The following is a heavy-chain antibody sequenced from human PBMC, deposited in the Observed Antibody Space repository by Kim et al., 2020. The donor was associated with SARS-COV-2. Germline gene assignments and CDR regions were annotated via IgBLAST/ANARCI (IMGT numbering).Heavy chain of an antibody. CDR3: AKGGFWSGPDGKYDAFDI. Sequence: GGSLRLSCAASGFTFDDYAMHWVRQAPGKGLEWVSGISWNSGSIGYADSVKGRLTISRDNAKNSLYLQMNSLRAEDTALYYCAKGGFWSGPDGKYDAFDIWGQGTMVTVSS. CDR1: GFTFDDYA. D-gene: IGHD3-3*01. V-gene: IGHV3-9*01. CDR2: ISWNSGSI. J-gene: IGHJ3*02.